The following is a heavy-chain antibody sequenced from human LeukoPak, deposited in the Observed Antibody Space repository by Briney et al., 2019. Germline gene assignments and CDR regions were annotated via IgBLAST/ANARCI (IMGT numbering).Heavy chain of an antibody. CDR2: ISSSISYI. CDR1: GYTFSSYS. Sequence: GGSPRLSCAPSGYTFSSYSMNSVRQAPGKGLGCVSHISSSISYIYYADSVKGRFTTSRDNATNSLYLQMNSLRAEDTALYYCAKKGGSYYVGYFDSWGQGTLVTVSS. D-gene: IGHD1-26*01. CDR3: AKKGGSYYVGYFDS. V-gene: IGHV3-21*04. J-gene: IGHJ4*02.